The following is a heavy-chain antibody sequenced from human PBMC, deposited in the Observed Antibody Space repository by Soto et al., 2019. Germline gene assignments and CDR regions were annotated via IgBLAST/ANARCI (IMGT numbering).Heavy chain of an antibody. D-gene: IGHD6-13*01. Sequence: QVQLVESGGGVVQPGRSLRLSCAASGFTFSSYGMHWVRQAPGKGLAWVAVIWYDGSNKYYADSVKGRFTISRDNSKNTLYLQMNSLRAEDTAVYYCARDMYSSSWYVPIDYWGQGTLVTVSS. CDR1: GFTFSSYG. CDR3: ARDMYSSSWYVPIDY. J-gene: IGHJ4*02. CDR2: IWYDGSNK. V-gene: IGHV3-33*01.